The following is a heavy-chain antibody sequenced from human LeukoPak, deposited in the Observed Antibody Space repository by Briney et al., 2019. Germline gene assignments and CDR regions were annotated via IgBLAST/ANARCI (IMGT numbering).Heavy chain of an antibody. CDR1: GFTFSDYS. Sequence: GGSLRLSCAASGFTFSDYSMNWIRQAPGKGLEWVSAISGSGGSTYYADSVKGRFTISRDNSKNTLYLQMNSLRAEDTAVYYCATTVGYFDYWGQGTLVTVSS. J-gene: IGHJ4*02. CDR2: ISGSGGST. V-gene: IGHV3-23*01. D-gene: IGHD4-17*01. CDR3: ATTVGYFDY.